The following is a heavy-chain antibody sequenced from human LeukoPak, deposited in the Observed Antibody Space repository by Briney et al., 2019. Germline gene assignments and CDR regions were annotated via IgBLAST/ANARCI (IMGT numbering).Heavy chain of an antibody. D-gene: IGHD1-26*01. CDR3: AREPRGLGSLGYNGFDV. J-gene: IGHJ6*02. V-gene: IGHV3-53*01. Sequence: GGSLRLSCAASGFTVSSNYLTWVRQAPGKGLEWVSLIYRGDTTYYADSVKGRFTISRDDSTNTLYLQVNSLRVEDTAVYYCAREPRGLGSLGYNGFDVWGQGTTVTVSS. CDR1: GFTVSSNY. CDR2: IYRGDTT.